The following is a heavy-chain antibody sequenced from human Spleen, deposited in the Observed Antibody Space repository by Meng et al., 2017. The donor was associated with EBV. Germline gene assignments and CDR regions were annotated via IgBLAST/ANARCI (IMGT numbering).Heavy chain of an antibody. CDR2: IIPIFGPT. CDR3: ARGGNIAARPGIDNWFDP. CDR1: GGHFRTSA. V-gene: IGHV1-69*01. Sequence: QGAPVQSGGGVNKPGSSVNVSCKASGGHFRTSAINWVRQVPGQGLEWIGGIIPIFGPTDYAQKFQGRVTINVDESASTSYMDLNSLTSDDTAIYYCARGGNIAARPGIDNWFDPWGQGTLVTVSS. D-gene: IGHD6-6*01. J-gene: IGHJ5*02.